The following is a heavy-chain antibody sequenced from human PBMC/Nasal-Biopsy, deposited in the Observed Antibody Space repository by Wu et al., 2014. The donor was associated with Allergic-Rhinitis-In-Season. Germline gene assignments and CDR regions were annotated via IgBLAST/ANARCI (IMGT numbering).Heavy chain of an antibody. J-gene: IGHJ5*02. D-gene: IGHD3-3*01. Sequence: TLSLTCTVSDGDLSPYYWTWIRQPPGKGLEWIGYVSSGGSTTYNPSLNSRVHISIDTPRNQFSLRLNSVTAADTAVYFCARGLFEDKGLWSGYSSNWFDPWGQGALVTVSS. CDR1: DGDLSPYY. CDR3: ARGLFEDKGLWSGYSSNWFDP. V-gene: IGHV4-59*01. CDR2: VSSGGST.